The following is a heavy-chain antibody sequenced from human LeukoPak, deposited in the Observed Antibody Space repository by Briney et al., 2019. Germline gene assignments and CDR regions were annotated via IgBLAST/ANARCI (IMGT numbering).Heavy chain of an antibody. CDR1: GFTFSDYY. V-gene: IGHV3-11*01. Sequence: PGGSLRLSCAASGFTFSDYYMSWIRQAPGKGLEWVSYISSSGSTIYYADSVKGRFTISRDNAKNSLYLQMNSLRAEDTAVYYCARDRLYSSSWYPTSPYYGMDVWGQGTTVTVSS. J-gene: IGHJ6*02. CDR3: ARDRLYSSSWYPTSPYYGMDV. CDR2: ISSSGSTI. D-gene: IGHD6-13*01.